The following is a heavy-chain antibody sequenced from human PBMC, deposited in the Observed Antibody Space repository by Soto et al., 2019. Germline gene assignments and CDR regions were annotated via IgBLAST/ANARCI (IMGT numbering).Heavy chain of an antibody. J-gene: IGHJ4*02. CDR2: ISWNSGSM. CDR3: VKDNSYSSNWYFFDH. D-gene: IGHD6-13*01. V-gene: IGHV3-9*01. Sequence: GGSLRLSCAASGFTFDDYVMHWVRQAPGKGLEWVSGISWNSGSMGYADSVKGRLTISRDNAKNSLYLQMNSLRPEDTALYHCVKDNSYSSNWYFFDHWGQGTLVTVSS. CDR1: GFTFDDYV.